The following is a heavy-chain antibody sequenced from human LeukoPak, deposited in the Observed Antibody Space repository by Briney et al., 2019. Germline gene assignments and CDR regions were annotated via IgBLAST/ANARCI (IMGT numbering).Heavy chain of an antibody. J-gene: IGHJ1*01. CDR3: ARTMAADARRYFQH. CDR2: INHSGST. D-gene: IGHD6-13*01. CDR1: GGSFSGYY. Sequence: SETLSLTCAVDGGSFSGYYWSWIRQPPGKGLEWIGEINHSGSTNYNPSLKSRVTISVDTSKNQFSLKLSSVTAADTAVYYCARTMAADARRYFQHWGQGTLVPVSS. V-gene: IGHV4-34*01.